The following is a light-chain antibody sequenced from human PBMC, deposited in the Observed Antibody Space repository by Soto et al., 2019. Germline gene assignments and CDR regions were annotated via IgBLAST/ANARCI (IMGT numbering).Light chain of an antibody. Sequence: DIQMTQSPSSLSASVGDRVTITCRASQGISNYLAWYQLKPGKVLKLLIYGASTLQSGVPTRFSGSGSGTDFTLTISSLQPEDVATYYCQKYNSAPPWTFGQGNKVEIK. CDR1: QGISNY. V-gene: IGKV1-27*01. CDR3: QKYNSAPPWT. CDR2: GAS. J-gene: IGKJ1*01.